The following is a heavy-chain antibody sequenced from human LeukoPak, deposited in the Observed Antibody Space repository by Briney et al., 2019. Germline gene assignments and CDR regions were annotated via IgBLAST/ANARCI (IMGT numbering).Heavy chain of an antibody. J-gene: IGHJ3*02. CDR1: GYTFTSHD. D-gene: IGHD3-22*01. V-gene: IGHV1-8*01. Sequence: ASVKVSCKASGYTFTSHDVNWLRQATGQELEWLGWMNPNSGHTGFAQKFQGRVTMTRDTSISTAYMELSSLRSEDTAMYYCAMYHYDSSGPYVGAFDIWGQGTMVTVSS. CDR3: AMYHYDSSGPYVGAFDI. CDR2: MNPNSGHT.